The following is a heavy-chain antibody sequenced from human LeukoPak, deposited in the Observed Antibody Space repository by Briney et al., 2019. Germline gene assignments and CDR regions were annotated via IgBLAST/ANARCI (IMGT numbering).Heavy chain of an antibody. CDR1: GFTFTNHW. Sequence: GGSLRLSCAASGFTFTNHWMHWVRQAPGKGLVWVSRIRPDGRETNHADSVKGRFTISRDNAKNSLYLQMNSLRAEDTAVYYCARASITRIVVGDGMDVWGQGTTVTVSS. CDR3: ARASITRIVVGDGMDV. V-gene: IGHV3-74*01. J-gene: IGHJ6*02. D-gene: IGHD3-22*01. CDR2: IRPDGRET.